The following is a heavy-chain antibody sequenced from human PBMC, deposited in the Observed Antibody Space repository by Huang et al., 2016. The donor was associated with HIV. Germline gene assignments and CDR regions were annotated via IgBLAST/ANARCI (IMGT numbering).Heavy chain of an antibody. Sequence: VQLQGSGPGPVKPSETLSLTCTVSGDSVSSGSYYWNWMRQPPGEGLEWIGYISHKGSTSYSPSLKMRVTIFMDTSKNQFSLRLSSVTAADSAVYYFDSSGQSRYFYGMDVWGQGTTVIVSS. CDR1: GDSVSSGSYY. V-gene: IGHV4-61*01. D-gene: IGHD3-22*01. CDR2: ISHKGST. CDR3: DSSGQSRYFYGMDV. J-gene: IGHJ6*02.